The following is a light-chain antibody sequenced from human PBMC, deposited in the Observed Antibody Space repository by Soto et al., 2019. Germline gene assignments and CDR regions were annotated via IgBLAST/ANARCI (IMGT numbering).Light chain of an antibody. Sequence: QSALTQPPFASGSPGQSVTISCTGASGGVGNYNYVSWYQQYAGKAPKLILYEVSKLPSGVPGRFSGSKSGDTASLTISGRQAADEADYYCSAYTGSNNLKFGGGTKLTVL. V-gene: IGLV2-8*01. CDR3: SAYTGSNNLK. CDR1: SGGVGNYNY. J-gene: IGLJ3*02. CDR2: EVS.